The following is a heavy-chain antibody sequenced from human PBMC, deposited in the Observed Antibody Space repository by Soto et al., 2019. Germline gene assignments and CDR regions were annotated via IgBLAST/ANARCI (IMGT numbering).Heavy chain of an antibody. Sequence: ASVKVSCKASGYTFTSYGISWVRQAPGQGLEWMGWISAYNGNTNYAQKLRGRVTMTTDTSTSTAYMELRSLRSDDTAVYYCAREGVYDYVWGSYRYNYYYGMDVWGQGTTVTVSS. CDR3: AREGVYDYVWGSYRYNYYYGMDV. D-gene: IGHD3-16*02. CDR2: ISAYNGNT. CDR1: GYTFTSYG. J-gene: IGHJ6*02. V-gene: IGHV1-18*01.